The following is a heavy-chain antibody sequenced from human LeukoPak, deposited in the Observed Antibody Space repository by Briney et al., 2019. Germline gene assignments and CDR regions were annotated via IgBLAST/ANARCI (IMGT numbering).Heavy chain of an antibody. CDR1: GFTFSSYE. V-gene: IGHV3-48*03. CDR3: ASFRRDGYNY. Sequence: GGSLRLSCAASGFTFSSYEMNWVRQAPGKGLEWVSYISSSGSTIYYADSVKGRFTISRDNAKNSLYLQMNSLRAEDTAVYHCASFRRDGYNYWGQGTLVTVSS. J-gene: IGHJ4*02. D-gene: IGHD5-24*01. CDR2: ISSSGSTI.